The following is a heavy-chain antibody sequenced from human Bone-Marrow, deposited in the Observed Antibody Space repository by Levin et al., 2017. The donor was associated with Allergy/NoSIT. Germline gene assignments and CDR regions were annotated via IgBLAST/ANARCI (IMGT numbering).Heavy chain of an antibody. CDR2: INPNSGGT. CDR3: ARGLTTVTTGGAR. CDR1: GYTFTGYY. Sequence: ASVKVSCKASGYTFTGYYMHWVRQAPGQGLEWMGRINPNSGGTNYAQKFQGRVTMTRDTSISTAYMELSRLRSDDTAVYYCARGLTTVTTGGARWGQGTLVTVSS. J-gene: IGHJ4*02. D-gene: IGHD4-17*01. V-gene: IGHV1-2*06.